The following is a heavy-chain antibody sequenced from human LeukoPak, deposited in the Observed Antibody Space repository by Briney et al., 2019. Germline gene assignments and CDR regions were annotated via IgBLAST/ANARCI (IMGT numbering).Heavy chain of an antibody. CDR3: ARDSIAVAGTIDY. CDR2: ISSNGGST. V-gene: IGHV3-64*01. Sequence: TGGSLRLSCAASGFTFSSYAMHWVRQAPGKGLEYFSAISSNGGSTYYANSVKGRFTISRDNSKNTLYLQMGSLRAEDMAVYYCARDSIAVAGTIDYWGQGTLVTVSS. J-gene: IGHJ4*02. CDR1: GFTFSSYA. D-gene: IGHD6-19*01.